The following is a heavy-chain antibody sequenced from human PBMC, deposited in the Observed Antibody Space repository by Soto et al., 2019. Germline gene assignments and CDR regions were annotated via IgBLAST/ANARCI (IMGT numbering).Heavy chain of an antibody. CDR3: ARDRGYSGYEGDYYYGLDV. CDR2: INPGGGST. V-gene: IGHV1-46*01. D-gene: IGHD5-12*01. J-gene: IGHJ6*02. Sequence: ASVKVSCKASGYTFTSYYMHWVRQAPGQGLEWMGIINPGGGSTSYAQKFQGRVTMTRDTSTSTVYMELSSLRSEDTAVYYCARDRGYSGYEGDYYYGLDVWGQGTTVTVSS. CDR1: GYTFTSYY.